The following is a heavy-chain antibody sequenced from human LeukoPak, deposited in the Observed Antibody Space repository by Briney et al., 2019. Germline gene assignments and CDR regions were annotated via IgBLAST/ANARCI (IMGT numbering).Heavy chain of an antibody. Sequence: GGSLRLSCAASGFTLSSYAMTWVRQAPGRGLEWVSSVDGGGGGTYYADSVKGRFTISRDNSKDTLYLQMNGLRAEDTAVYFCAKQSAGSAAWYSLHYDFWGQGTLDTVSS. D-gene: IGHD6-13*01. V-gene: IGHV3-23*01. CDR1: GFTLSSYA. CDR3: AKQSAGSAAWYSLHYDF. CDR2: VDGGGGGT. J-gene: IGHJ4*02.